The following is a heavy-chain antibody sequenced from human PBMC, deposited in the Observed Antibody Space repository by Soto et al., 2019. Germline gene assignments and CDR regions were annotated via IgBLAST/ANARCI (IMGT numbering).Heavy chain of an antibody. CDR1: GGSISSYY. D-gene: IGHD3-10*01. V-gene: IGHV4-34*01. CDR2: INHIGES. J-gene: IGHJ4*02. Sequence: SETLSLTCTVSGGSISSYYWTWIRQTPGKGLEWIGEINHIGESNHNPSLKSRVTISLDTSQNQFSLKLTSVTVADTAVYYCARDFGAGAHFDHWGQGSLVTVSS. CDR3: ARDFGAGAHFDH.